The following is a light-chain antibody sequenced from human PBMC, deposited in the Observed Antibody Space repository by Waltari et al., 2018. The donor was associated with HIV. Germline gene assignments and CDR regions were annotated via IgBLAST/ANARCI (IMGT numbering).Light chain of an antibody. J-gene: IGLJ2*01. CDR1: SSNVGPNS. CDR3: GTWDSSLSAVV. Sequence: QSVLTQPPSVSAAPRPKVTLSCSGSSSNVGPNSVSWYQQLPRTAPKLLRYENNERPSGIPDRFSGSKSGTSATLGITGLQTGDEADYYCGTWDSSLSAVVFGGGTKLTVL. CDR2: ENN. V-gene: IGLV1-51*02.